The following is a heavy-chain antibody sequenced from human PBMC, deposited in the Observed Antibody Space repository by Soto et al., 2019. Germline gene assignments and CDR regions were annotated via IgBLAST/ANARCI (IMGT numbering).Heavy chain of an antibody. V-gene: IGHV3-23*01. CDR1: GVTFTSYA. CDR3: AKGYSSSWYFFDS. J-gene: IGHJ4*02. CDR2: ISGSGGST. D-gene: IGHD6-13*01. Sequence: EVQLLESGGGLVQPGGSLRLSCAASGVTFTSYAMSWVRQAPGKGLEWVSGISGSGGSTYYTDSVKGRFTISSDNSKNTLYLQMNSLRAEDTAVYYCAKGYSSSWYFFDSWGQGTLVTVSS.